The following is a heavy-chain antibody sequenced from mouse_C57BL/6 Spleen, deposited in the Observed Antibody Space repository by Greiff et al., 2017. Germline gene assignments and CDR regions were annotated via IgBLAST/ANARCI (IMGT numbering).Heavy chain of an antibody. Sequence: QVQLQQPGAELVRPGSSVKLSCKASGYTFTSYWMHWVKQRPIQGLDWIGNIDPSDGETHYTHKFKDKATLTVDKYSSTADMQLISLTSEDSAVYYCARSYGYVGAWFAYWGQGTLVTVSA. CDR2: IDPSDGET. V-gene: IGHV1-52*01. D-gene: IGHD2-2*01. J-gene: IGHJ3*01. CDR1: GYTFTSYW. CDR3: ARSYGYVGAWFAY.